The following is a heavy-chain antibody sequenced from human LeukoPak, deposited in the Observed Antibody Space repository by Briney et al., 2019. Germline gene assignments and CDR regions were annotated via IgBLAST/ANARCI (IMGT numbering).Heavy chain of an antibody. D-gene: IGHD3-3*01. CDR1: GGSFSGYY. V-gene: IGHV4-34*01. J-gene: IGHJ4*02. Sequence: SETLSLTCAVYGGSFSGYYWSWIRQPPGKGLEWIGEINHSGSTNYNPSLKSRVTISVDTSKNQFSLKLSSVTAADTAVYYCARVAVRFLEWSLDYWGQGTLVTVSS. CDR2: INHSGST. CDR3: ARVAVRFLEWSLDY.